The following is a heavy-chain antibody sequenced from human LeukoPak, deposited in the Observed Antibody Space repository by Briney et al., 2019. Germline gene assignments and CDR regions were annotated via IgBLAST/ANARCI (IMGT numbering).Heavy chain of an antibody. Sequence: GASVKVSCKASGYMFVSRGFTSVRQAPGQGLEWMGWIGVRTGQTQFAQQFRDRFTMTTNTSTTTAFVELKSLRPDDTAVYYCVRDNSGLAGVSLDLWGQGTQVIVSS. D-gene: IGHD6-13*01. CDR2: IGVRTGQT. V-gene: IGHV1-18*01. J-gene: IGHJ4*02. CDR1: GYMFVSRG. CDR3: VRDNSGLAGVSLDL.